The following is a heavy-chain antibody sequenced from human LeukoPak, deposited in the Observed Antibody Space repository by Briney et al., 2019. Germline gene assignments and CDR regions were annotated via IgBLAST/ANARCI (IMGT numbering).Heavy chain of an antibody. D-gene: IGHD4-11*01. Sequence: ASVKVSCKASGYTFTSYGISWVRQAPGQGLEWMGWISAYNGNTNYAQKLKGRVTMATDTSTSTAYMELRSLRSDDTAVYYCARARVTREIDYWGQGTLVTVSS. J-gene: IGHJ4*02. CDR2: ISAYNGNT. CDR1: GYTFTSYG. V-gene: IGHV1-18*01. CDR3: ARARVTREIDY.